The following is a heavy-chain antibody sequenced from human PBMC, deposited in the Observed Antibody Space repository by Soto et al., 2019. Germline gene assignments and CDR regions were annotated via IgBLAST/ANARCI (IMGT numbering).Heavy chain of an antibody. J-gene: IGHJ4*02. D-gene: IGHD5-18*01. CDR1: GYTFNTYS. V-gene: IGHV1-18*01. Sequence: ASVKVSCKASGYTFNTYSISWVRQAPGQGLEWMGWISGYNGDTHYAQKFQGRVAMTTDTSTSTAYMELRSLRSDDTAMYYCARENVLSYVDTAMVDYFDYWGQGTLVTVSS. CDR3: ARENVLSYVDTAMVDYFDY. CDR2: ISGYNGDT.